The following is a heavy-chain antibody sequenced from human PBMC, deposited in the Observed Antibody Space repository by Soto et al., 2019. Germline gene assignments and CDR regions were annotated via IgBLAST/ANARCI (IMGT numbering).Heavy chain of an antibody. J-gene: IGHJ4*02. D-gene: IGHD2-15*01. CDR1: GFTFIRYA. CDR3: ARESAGRDEFQSSGDFDY. CDR2: ISGSGGST. V-gene: IGHV3-23*01. Sequence: GGSLRLYCAASGFTFIRYAISWVRQAPGKGLEWVSAISGSGGSTYYADSVKGRFTISRDNSKNTLYLQMNSLRAEDTAVYYCARESAGRDEFQSSGDFDYWGQGTLVTVSS.